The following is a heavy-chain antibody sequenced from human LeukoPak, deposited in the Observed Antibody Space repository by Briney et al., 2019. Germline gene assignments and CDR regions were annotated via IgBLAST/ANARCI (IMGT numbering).Heavy chain of an antibody. D-gene: IGHD3-22*01. CDR1: GASISSYY. CDR2: TYYSGSI. CDR3: ARGNPSGYYNRPIDY. V-gene: IGHV4-59*01. J-gene: IGHJ4*02. Sequence: SETLSLTCTVSGASISSYYWSWIRQPPGKGLEWIGDTYYSGSIKYNPSLKSRVTMSVDTSKNQFSLKLSSVTAADTAIYYCARGNPSGYYNRPIDYWGQGTLVTVSS.